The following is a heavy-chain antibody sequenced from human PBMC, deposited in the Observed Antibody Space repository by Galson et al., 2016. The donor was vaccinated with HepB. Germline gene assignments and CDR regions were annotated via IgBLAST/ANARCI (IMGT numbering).Heavy chain of an antibody. V-gene: IGHV2-5*02. Sequence: PALVKPTQTLTLTCTFSGFSLTTGGVGVGWIRQPPGKALEWLALIYWDDDKRYSPPLKTRLTITKDTSKNQVVLTMTNMDPVDTATYFCARRIIASQHSPFAYWGQGTLVTVSS. D-gene: IGHD3-16*02. CDR1: GFSLTTGGVG. J-gene: IGHJ4*02. CDR2: IYWDDDK. CDR3: ARRIIASQHSPFAY.